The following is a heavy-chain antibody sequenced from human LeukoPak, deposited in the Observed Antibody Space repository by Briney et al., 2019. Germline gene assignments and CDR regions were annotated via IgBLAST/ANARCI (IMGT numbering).Heavy chain of an antibody. J-gene: IGHJ4*02. CDR2: INPSGGST. V-gene: IGHV1-46*01. D-gene: IGHD1-26*01. CDR1: GYTFTSHY. CDR3: AREWELPYYFDY. Sequence: ASVKVSCKASGYTFTSHYMYWVRQAPGQGLEWMGVINPSGGSTTYAQKFQGRVTLTRDTSTRTVYMELRSLRSDDTAVYYCAREWELPYYFDYWGQGTLVTVSS.